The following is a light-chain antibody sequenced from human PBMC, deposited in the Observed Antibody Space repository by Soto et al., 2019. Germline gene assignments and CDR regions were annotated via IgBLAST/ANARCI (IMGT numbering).Light chain of an antibody. V-gene: IGKV1-39*01. CDR3: QQGYSPPLT. J-gene: IGKJ4*01. Sequence: DIQMTQSPSSLSASVGDRITIACRASQTLDTYLNWYQQKPGKAPKLLIYAASSLQSGVPSRFSGNGSGTDFTLTISSLQPEDFAIYYCQQGYSPPLTFGGGTKVEIK. CDR1: QTLDTY. CDR2: AAS.